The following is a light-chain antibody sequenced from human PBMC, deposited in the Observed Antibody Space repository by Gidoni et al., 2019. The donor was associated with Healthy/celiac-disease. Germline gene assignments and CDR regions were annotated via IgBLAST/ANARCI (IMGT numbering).Light chain of an antibody. CDR3: QQYNSYSGT. CDR1: QSISSW. J-gene: IGKJ1*01. Sequence: DIQMTQSPSTLSASVGDRVTITCRASQSISSWWAWYQQKPGKAPKLLIYKASSLERGVPSRFSGSGSGTEFTLTISSLQPDDFATYYCQQYNSYSGTFXXXTKVEIK. V-gene: IGKV1-5*03. CDR2: KAS.